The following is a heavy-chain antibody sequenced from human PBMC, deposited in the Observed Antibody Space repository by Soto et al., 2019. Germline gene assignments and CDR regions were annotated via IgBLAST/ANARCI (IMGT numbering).Heavy chain of an antibody. V-gene: IGHV3-23*01. J-gene: IGHJ1*01. CDR2: ISGSGDST. CDR1: GFTFSSHA. Sequence: GGSLRLSCAASGFTFSSHAMSWVRQAPGKGLEWVSAISGSGDSTYYADSVKGRFTVSRDNSKNTLYLQMNSLRAEDTAVYYCAKGTYGDYIYPKYFQHWGQGTLVTV. D-gene: IGHD4-17*01. CDR3: AKGTYGDYIYPKYFQH.